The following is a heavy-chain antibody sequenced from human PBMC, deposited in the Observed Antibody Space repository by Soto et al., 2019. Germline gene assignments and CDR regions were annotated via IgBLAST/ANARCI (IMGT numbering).Heavy chain of an antibody. CDR3: ARGVRTESSWYCYFDL. V-gene: IGHV1-18*01. J-gene: IGHJ2*01. CDR2: ISGKNGNT. D-gene: IGHD6-13*01. CDR1: DYTFTSYG. Sequence: ASVKVSSKASDYTFTSYGVTWVLQAPGQELEGMGWISGKNGNTNYAQRFKGRFTMTTDTSSSTAYMELRGLTSADPAGYYCARGVRTESSWYCYFDLCGPGSLCTVAS.